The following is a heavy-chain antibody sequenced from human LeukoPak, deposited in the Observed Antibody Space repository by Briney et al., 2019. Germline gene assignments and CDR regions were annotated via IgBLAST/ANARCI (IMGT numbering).Heavy chain of an antibody. V-gene: IGHV3-7*03. Sequence: GGSLRLSCAASGFTFSSYWMSWVRQAPGKGLEWVANIKQDGSEKYYVDSVKGRFTISRDNAKNSLYLQLNSLRAEDTALYYCAKVAAADNYFDYWGQGTLVTVSS. J-gene: IGHJ4*02. CDR3: AKVAAADNYFDY. CDR2: IKQDGSEK. D-gene: IGHD6-13*01. CDR1: GFTFSSYW.